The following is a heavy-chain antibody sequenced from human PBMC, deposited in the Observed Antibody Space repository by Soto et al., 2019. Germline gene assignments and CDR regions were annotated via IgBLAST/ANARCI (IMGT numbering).Heavy chain of an antibody. CDR2: ILPIFGTA. D-gene: IGHD1-26*01. CDR3: ARDGGRHSGGIDY. CDR1: GGTFSSYS. V-gene: IGHV1-69*01. J-gene: IGHJ4*02. Sequence: QVQLVQSGAEVKKPGSSVKVSCKASGGTFSSYSINWVRQAPGQGLEWMGEILPIFGTANYAQKFQGRVTITEDESTSTAYVELSSLRSEDTAVYYCARDGGRHSGGIDYWGQGTLVTVSS.